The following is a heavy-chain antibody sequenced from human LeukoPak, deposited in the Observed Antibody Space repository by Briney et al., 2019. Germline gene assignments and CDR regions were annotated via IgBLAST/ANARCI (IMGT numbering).Heavy chain of an antibody. V-gene: IGHV4-39*07. CDR1: GGSISSSSYY. CDR2: INYSGTT. D-gene: IGHD4-17*01. J-gene: IGHJ4*02. CDR3: ARDVPTGLFDY. Sequence: KPSETLSLTCTVSGGSISSSSYYWGWIRQPPGKGLEWIGSINYSGTTYYYPSLKSRVTISVDTSKNQFSLKVTSVTAADTAVYYCARDVPTGLFDYWGQGILVTVSS.